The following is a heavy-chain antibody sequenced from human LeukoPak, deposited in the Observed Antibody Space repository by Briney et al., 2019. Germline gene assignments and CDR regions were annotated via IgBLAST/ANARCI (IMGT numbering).Heavy chain of an antibody. D-gene: IGHD3-10*01. CDR1: GFTFSSYE. CDR3: ARTHGSGSYYHYYMDV. V-gene: IGHV3-48*03. Sequence: GGSLRLSCEASGFTFSSYEMNWVRQAPGKGLEWVSYISSRGTTIYDADSVRGRFTISRDNAKNSLYLQMNSLRAEDTAVYYCARTHGSGSYYHYYMDVWGKGTTVTISS. CDR2: ISSRGTTI. J-gene: IGHJ6*03.